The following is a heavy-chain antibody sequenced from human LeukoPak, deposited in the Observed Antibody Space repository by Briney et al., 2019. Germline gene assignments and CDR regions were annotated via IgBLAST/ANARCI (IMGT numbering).Heavy chain of an antibody. Sequence: GGSLRLSCTAAGFNFGTYWMSWVRQSPEKGLEFVANIKYDDTVKNYVDSVKGRFTISRYNPSNSVYLQMDSLRPEDTALYYCARDPDSSAFDYWGQGAQVTVSS. D-gene: IGHD2-15*01. V-gene: IGHV3-7*01. CDR2: IKYDDTVK. J-gene: IGHJ4*02. CDR1: GFNFGTYW. CDR3: ARDPDSSAFDY.